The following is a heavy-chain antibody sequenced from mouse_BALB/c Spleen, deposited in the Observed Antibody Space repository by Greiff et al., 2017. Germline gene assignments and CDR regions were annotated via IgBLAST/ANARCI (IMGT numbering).Heavy chain of an antibody. Sequence: EVKLMESGGGLVKPGGSLKLSCAASGFTFSSYGMSWVRQTPDKRLELVATINSNGGSTYYPDSVKGRFTISRDNARNILYLQMSSLRSEDTAMYYCARGLYYGSSPAYWGQGTLVTVSA. J-gene: IGHJ3*01. D-gene: IGHD1-1*01. V-gene: IGHV5-6-3*01. CDR2: INSNGGST. CDR1: GFTFSSYG. CDR3: ARGLYYGSSPAY.